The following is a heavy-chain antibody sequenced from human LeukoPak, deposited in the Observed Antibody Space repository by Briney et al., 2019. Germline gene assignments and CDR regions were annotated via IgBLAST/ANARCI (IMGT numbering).Heavy chain of an antibody. CDR3: ARHVLRRGSWFFEY. J-gene: IGHJ4*02. CDR1: GGSISSYY. V-gene: IGHV4-4*07. D-gene: IGHD4-17*01. Sequence: SETLSLTCTVSGGSISSYYWSWIRQPAGKGLEWIGRIYRSGSTNYNPSLKSRVTISVDTSKNQFSLNLSSVTAADTAVYYCARHVLRRGSWFFEYWGQGTLVTVSS. CDR2: IYRSGST.